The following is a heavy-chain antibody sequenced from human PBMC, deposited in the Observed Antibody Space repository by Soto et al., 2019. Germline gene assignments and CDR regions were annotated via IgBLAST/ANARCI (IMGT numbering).Heavy chain of an antibody. D-gene: IGHD2-2*01. CDR1: GGTFSSYT. CDR3: AREIFCTSTSCYGDPYNWFDP. Sequence: QVRLVQSGAEVKKPGSSVKVFCKASGGTFSSYTISWVRQAPGQGLEWMGRIIPILGVAHYSQNFQGRVTITADKSTSTAYMELSSLRSEDTAVYYCAREIFCTSTSCYGDPYNWFDPWGQGTLVTVSS. CDR2: IIPILGVA. V-gene: IGHV1-69*02. J-gene: IGHJ5*02.